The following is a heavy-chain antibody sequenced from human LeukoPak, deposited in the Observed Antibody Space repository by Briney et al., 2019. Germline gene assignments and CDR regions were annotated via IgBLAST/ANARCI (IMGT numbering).Heavy chain of an antibody. CDR3: ATDPTVTTSGEDY. CDR1: GYTFTGYY. Sequence: ASVKVSCKASGYTFTGYYMHWVRRAPGQGLEWMGGFDPEDGETIYAQKFQGRVTMTEDTSTDTAYMELSSLRSEDTAVYYCATDPTVTTSGEDYWGQGTLVTVSS. J-gene: IGHJ4*02. D-gene: IGHD4-17*01. V-gene: IGHV1-24*01. CDR2: FDPEDGET.